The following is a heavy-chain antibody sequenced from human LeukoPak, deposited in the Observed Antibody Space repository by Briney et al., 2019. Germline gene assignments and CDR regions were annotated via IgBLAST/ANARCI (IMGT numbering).Heavy chain of an antibody. V-gene: IGHV3-48*03. D-gene: IGHD6-13*01. CDR3: AEGPGARSRFNWFDP. CDR2: ITGNSDTG. J-gene: IGHJ5*02. Sequence: QPGGSLRLSCVVSGFSFSSYEMNWVRQAPGMGLEWVSYITGNSDTGYYADSVKGRFTISRDNAKNSLYLQMDSLRPEDTAVYYCAEGPGARSRFNWFDPWGQGTLVTVSS. CDR1: GFSFSSYE.